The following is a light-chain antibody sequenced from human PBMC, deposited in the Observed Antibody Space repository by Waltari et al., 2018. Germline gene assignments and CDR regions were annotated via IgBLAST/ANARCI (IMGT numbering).Light chain of an antibody. CDR1: QSVLYDSNNRND. CDR2: GAS. Sequence: DIVMTQSPESLAVSVGERATINCKYSQSVLYDSNNRNDLAWYQQKPGQPHKLLISGASTRESGVPDRVRVSGSGTDFTLSISILQAEYGAVFYCQQYYPNPTFGQGTKLEIK. J-gene: IGKJ2*01. V-gene: IGKV4-1*01. CDR3: QQYYPNPT.